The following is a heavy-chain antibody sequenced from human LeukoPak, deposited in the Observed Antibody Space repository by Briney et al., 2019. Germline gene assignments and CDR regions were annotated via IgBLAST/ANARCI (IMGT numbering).Heavy chain of an antibody. CDR3: ARASDGTGDAFDI. CDR2: ISSSSNFK. J-gene: IGHJ3*02. CDR1: GFNYSSYT. D-gene: IGHD1-1*01. V-gene: IGHV3-21*01. Sequence: GGSLRLSCAASGFNYSSYTMNWVRQAPGKGLEWVSSISSSSNFKYYADSVKGRFTISRDNAKTSLYLQMNSLRAEDTAVYYCARASDGTGDAFDIWGQGTMVTVSS.